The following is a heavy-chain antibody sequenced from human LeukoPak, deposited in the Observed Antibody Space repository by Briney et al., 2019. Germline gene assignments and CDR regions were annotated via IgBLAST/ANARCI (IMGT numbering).Heavy chain of an antibody. CDR1: GGSISSSNW. Sequence: SETLSLTCAVSGGSISSSNWWSWVRQPPGKGLEWIGEIYHSGSTNYNPSLKSRVTISVDKPKNQFSLKLSSVTAADTAVYYCARLYSSGPYFDYWGQGTLVTVSS. CDR2: IYHSGST. J-gene: IGHJ4*02. V-gene: IGHV4-4*02. CDR3: ARLYSSGPYFDY. D-gene: IGHD6-19*01.